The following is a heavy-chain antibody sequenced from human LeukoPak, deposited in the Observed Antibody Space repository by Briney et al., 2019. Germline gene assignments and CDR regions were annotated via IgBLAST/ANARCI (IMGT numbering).Heavy chain of an antibody. D-gene: IGHD4-23*01. J-gene: IGHJ4*02. V-gene: IGHV4-59*01. CDR2: IYDSGGT. Sequence: PSETLSLTCTVSGGSIRTYYWSWIRQPPGKGLEWIGYIYDSGGTHYNPSLKSRVTVSIDTSKSQFTLQLTSVTAADTAVYYCAGDYGGNFFEYWGQGTLVTVSS. CDR1: GGSIRTYY. CDR3: AGDYGGNFFEY.